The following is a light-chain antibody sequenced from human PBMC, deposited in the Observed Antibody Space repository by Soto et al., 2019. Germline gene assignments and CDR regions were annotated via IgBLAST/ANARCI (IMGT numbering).Light chain of an antibody. CDR3: QQSYSTPPWT. J-gene: IGKJ1*01. Sequence: DIVMTQSPSSLSASVGDRVTITCRASQSIVTYLNWYLQKPGKAPKLLIYAASNLQSGVPSRFSGSGSGTDFTLTISSLQPEDFATYFCQQSYSTPPWTFGQGTKVDI. CDR1: QSIVTY. CDR2: AAS. V-gene: IGKV1-39*01.